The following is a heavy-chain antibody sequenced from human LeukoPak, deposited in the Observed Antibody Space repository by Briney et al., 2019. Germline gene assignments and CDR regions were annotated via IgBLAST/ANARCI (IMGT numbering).Heavy chain of an antibody. V-gene: IGHV3-21*01. CDR3: AVLLGSGRNMVRGADSRYYYYYMDV. J-gene: IGHJ6*03. CDR1: GFTFSSYS. D-gene: IGHD3-10*01. Sequence: PGGSLRLSCAASGFTFSSYSMNWVRQAPGKGLEWVSSISSSSSYIYYADSVKGRFTISRDNARKSLYLQMNSLRAEDTAVYYCAVLLGSGRNMVRGADSRYYYYYMDVWGKGTTVTISS. CDR2: ISSSSSYI.